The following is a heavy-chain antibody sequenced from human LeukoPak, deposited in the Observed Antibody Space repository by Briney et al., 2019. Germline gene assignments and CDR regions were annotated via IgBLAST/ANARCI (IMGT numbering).Heavy chain of an antibody. CDR3: ARQYSDILTGYHRGELYWYFDL. CDR1: GGSIGSYY. Sequence: SETLSLTCTVSGGSIGSYYWSWIRQPAGKGLEWIGRIYISGSTNYNPSLKSRVTMSVDTSKNQFSLKLSSVTAADTAVYYCARQYSDILTGYHRGELYWYFDLWGRGTLVTVSS. J-gene: IGHJ2*01. V-gene: IGHV4-4*07. CDR2: IYISGST. D-gene: IGHD3-9*01.